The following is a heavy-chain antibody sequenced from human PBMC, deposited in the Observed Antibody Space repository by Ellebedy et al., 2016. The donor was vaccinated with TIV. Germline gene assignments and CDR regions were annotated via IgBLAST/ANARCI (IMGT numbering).Heavy chain of an antibody. Sequence: PGGSLRLSCAASGFTFSSYGMHWVRQAPGKGLEWVAVIWYDGSNKYYADSVKGRFTISRDNSKNTLYLQMNSLRAEDTAVYYCARAVTMNYYYGMDVWGQGTTVTVSS. D-gene: IGHD4-17*01. CDR2: IWYDGSNK. CDR3: ARAVTMNYYYGMDV. CDR1: GFTFSSYG. V-gene: IGHV3-33*01. J-gene: IGHJ6*02.